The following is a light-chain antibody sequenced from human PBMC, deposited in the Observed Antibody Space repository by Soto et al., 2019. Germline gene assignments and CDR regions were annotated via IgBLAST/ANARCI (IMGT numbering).Light chain of an antibody. V-gene: IGKV3-15*01. J-gene: IGKJ1*01. CDR3: QQYNNWPRT. Sequence: ETLMTQSPGTLSVSPGERATLSCRASQSVSTNLAWYQQNLGQAPRLLIYGASSRATGIPARFSGGGSGTEFTLTISSLQSEDFAVYYCQQYNNWPRTFGQGTKVDIK. CDR1: QSVSTN. CDR2: GAS.